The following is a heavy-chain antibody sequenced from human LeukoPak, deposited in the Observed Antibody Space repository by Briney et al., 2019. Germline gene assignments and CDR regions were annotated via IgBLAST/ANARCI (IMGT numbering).Heavy chain of an antibody. CDR1: GFTFISYW. D-gene: IGHD3-10*01. Sequence: PGGSLRLSCAATGFTFISYWMSWVRQAPGKGPEWVANIKQDGSEKYYVDSVKGRFTISRDNAKNSLYLQMNSLRAEDTAVYYCAAVRGVVVFDYWGQGTLVTVPS. CDR2: IKQDGSEK. V-gene: IGHV3-7*03. CDR3: AAVRGVVVFDY. J-gene: IGHJ4*02.